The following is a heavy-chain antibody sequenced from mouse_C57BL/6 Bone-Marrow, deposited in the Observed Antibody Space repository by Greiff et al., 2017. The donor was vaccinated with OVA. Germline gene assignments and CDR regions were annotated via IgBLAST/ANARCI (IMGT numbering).Heavy chain of an antibody. V-gene: IGHV1-54*01. CDR2: INPGSGGT. J-gene: IGHJ4*01. CDR3: ARYEFYYYAMDY. CDR1: GYAFTNYL. Sequence: QVQLQQSGAELVRPGTSVKVSCKASGYAFTNYLIEWVKQRPGQGLEWIGVINPGSGGTNYNEKFKGKATLTADKSSSTAYMQLSSLTSEDSAVYFCARYEFYYYAMDYWGQGTSVTVSS. D-gene: IGHD2-12*01.